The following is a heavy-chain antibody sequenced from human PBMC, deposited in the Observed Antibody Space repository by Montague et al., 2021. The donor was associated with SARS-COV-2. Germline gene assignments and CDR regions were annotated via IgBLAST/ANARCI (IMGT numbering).Heavy chain of an antibody. D-gene: IGHD3-10*01. Sequence: SETLSLTCAVYGGSFSGYYWSWIRQPPGKGPEWIGEISHSGSTNYNPSLKSRVTISVDTSKNQFSLKLSSVTAADTAVYYCARGRRILLWFGELLSGGDYYGMDVWGQGTTVTVSS. V-gene: IGHV4-34*01. J-gene: IGHJ6*02. CDR3: ARGRRILLWFGELLSGGDYYGMDV. CDR2: ISHSGST. CDR1: GGSFSGYY.